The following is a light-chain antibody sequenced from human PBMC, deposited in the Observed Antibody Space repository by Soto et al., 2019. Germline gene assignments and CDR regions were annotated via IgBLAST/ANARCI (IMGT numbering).Light chain of an antibody. CDR3: TSYRSATTPPYV. CDR2: EVA. J-gene: IGLJ1*01. Sequence: QSVLTQPASVSGSPGQSITISCTGTSSDIGAYNFVSWYQHHPGKAPKLLIYEVAYRTSGISNRLSGSKSANTASLTISGLQAEDEADYFCTSYRSATTPPYVFGSGTKLTVL. V-gene: IGLV2-14*01. CDR1: SSDIGAYNF.